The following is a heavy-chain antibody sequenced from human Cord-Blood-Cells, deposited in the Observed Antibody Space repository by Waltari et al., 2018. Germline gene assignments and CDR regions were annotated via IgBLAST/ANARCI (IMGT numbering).Heavy chain of an antibody. D-gene: IGHD2-8*01. CDR2: ISPILGTA. CDR1: GGTFSSYA. V-gene: IGHV1-69*06. Sequence: QVQLVQSGAEVKKPGSSVKVSCKASGGTFSSYAISWVRQAPGQGLEWMGGISPILGTADYDQRFQGRVAMTADKSTSTAYMELSSLRSEDTAVDYCAREGGYCTNGVCYTGAAFDIWGQGTMVTVSS. CDR3: AREGGYCTNGVCYTGAAFDI. J-gene: IGHJ3*02.